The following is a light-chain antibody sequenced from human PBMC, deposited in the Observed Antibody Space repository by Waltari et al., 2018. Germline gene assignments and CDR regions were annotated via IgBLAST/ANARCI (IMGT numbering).Light chain of an antibody. Sequence: QSALTQPASVSGSPGQSITIPCTAHSRDGGSYRFVSWYHQHPGKAPKLMIYGGSQRPSGISNRFSGSKSGNTASLTISGLRAEDEADYYCCSYAGSSPHVVFGGGTKLTVL. V-gene: IGLV2-23*01. J-gene: IGLJ2*01. CDR2: GGS. CDR3: CSYAGSSPHVV. CDR1: SRDGGSYRF.